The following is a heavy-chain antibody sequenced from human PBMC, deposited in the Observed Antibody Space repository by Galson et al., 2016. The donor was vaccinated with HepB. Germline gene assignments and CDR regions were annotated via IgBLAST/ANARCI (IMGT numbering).Heavy chain of an antibody. CDR3: AGVPSGKRLDY. V-gene: IGHV3-30-3*01. CDR2: ISFDGSNK. CDR1: GFTFSSYA. D-gene: IGHD4-23*01. Sequence: SLRLSCAASGFTFSSYAMHWVRQAPGKGLEWVAVISFDGSNKYYADSVKGRFTISRDNSKNTLYLQMNSLRADDTAVYYCAGVPSGKRLDYWGQGTLVTVSS. J-gene: IGHJ4*02.